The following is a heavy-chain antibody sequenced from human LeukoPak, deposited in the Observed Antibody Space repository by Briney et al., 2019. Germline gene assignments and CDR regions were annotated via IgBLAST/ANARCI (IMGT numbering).Heavy chain of an antibody. CDR2: IHHRGTT. CDR1: GGSISTNTYY. D-gene: IGHD3-10*01. CDR3: ARESDPITGYFYYYMDV. J-gene: IGHJ6*03. Sequence: SETLSLTCIVSGGSISTNTYYWGWIRLPPGKGLEWIGEIHHRGTTYYNPSFWGRVTISVDTSKNQFFLKLNSVTAADTAVYYCARESDPITGYFYYYMDVWGRGTTVTVSS. V-gene: IGHV4-39*07.